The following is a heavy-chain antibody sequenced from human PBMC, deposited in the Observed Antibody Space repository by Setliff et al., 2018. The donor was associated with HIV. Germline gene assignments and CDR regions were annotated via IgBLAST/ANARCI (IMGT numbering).Heavy chain of an antibody. CDR2: IHPSGGST. CDR3: ALDLPGPAITSGWMKNWFDP. V-gene: IGHV1-46*01. CDR1: GYTFTSYY. D-gene: IGHD6-19*01. J-gene: IGHJ5*02. Sequence: GASVKVSCKASGYTFTSYYIHWVRQAPGQGLEWMGVIHPSGGSTVSAQKFRGRVTMTRDTSTNTVYMELSGLRSEDTALYYCALDLPGPAITSGWMKNWFDPWGQGTLVTVSS.